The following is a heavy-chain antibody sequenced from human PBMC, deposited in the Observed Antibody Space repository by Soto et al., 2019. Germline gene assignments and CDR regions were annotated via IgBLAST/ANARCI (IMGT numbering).Heavy chain of an antibody. Sequence: PSETLSLTCAVSGGSFSGYYWSWIRQPPGKGLEWIGEINHSGSTNYNPSLKSRVTISVDTSKNQFSLKLSSVTAADTAVYYCARRYFDWLFSGRSWFDPWGQGTLVTVSS. D-gene: IGHD3-9*01. J-gene: IGHJ5*02. CDR3: ARRYFDWLFSGRSWFDP. V-gene: IGHV4-34*01. CDR1: GGSFSGYY. CDR2: INHSGST.